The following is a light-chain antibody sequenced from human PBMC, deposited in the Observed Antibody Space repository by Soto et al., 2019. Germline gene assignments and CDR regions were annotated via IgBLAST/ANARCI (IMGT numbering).Light chain of an antibody. CDR3: QQSYGTPRT. Sequence: DIQLTQSPPSLSACVGDTVNITCRASRYVNIYVNWCQQRVGTHPRLLIYSASRLHSGVPPRFSASGSGTDFTLTISGLQPEDFATSYCQQSYGTPRTFGQGSK. CDR2: SAS. CDR1: RYVNIY. J-gene: IGKJ2*02. V-gene: IGKV1-39*01.